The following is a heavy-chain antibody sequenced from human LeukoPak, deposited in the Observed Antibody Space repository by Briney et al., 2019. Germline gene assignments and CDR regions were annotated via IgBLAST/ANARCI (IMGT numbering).Heavy chain of an antibody. CDR3: VRDGGVSGYDLLDY. CDR2: INQDGSEE. CDR1: GFTFSNYW. V-gene: IGHV3-7*01. D-gene: IGHD5-12*01. Sequence: GGSLRLSRAASGFTFSNYWMTWVRQAPGKGLEWVAHINQDGSEEHYMDSVKARFTISRDNAKNSLSLQMNSLRAEDTAVYYCVRDGGVSGYDLLDYWGRGTLVTVSP. J-gene: IGHJ4*02.